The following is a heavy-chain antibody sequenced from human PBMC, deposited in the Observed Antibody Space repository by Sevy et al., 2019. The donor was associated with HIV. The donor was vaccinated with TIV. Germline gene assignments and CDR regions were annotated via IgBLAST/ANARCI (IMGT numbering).Heavy chain of an antibody. CDR1: GFTFDDYA. V-gene: IGHV3-43D*04. CDR3: AKDDIPYYDSSGYYYPGY. D-gene: IGHD3-22*01. CDR2: ISWDGGST. Sequence: GGSLRLSCAASGFTFDDYAMHWVRQAPGKGLEWVSLISWDGGSTYYSDSVKGRFTISRDNSKNSLYLQMNSLRAEDTALYHCAKDDIPYYDSSGYYYPGYWGQGTLVTVSS. J-gene: IGHJ4*02.